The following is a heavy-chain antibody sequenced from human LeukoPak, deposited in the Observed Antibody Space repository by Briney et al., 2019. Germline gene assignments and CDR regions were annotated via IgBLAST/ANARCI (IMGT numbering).Heavy chain of an antibody. V-gene: IGHV1-3*01. D-gene: IGHD3-22*01. CDR2: INAGNGNT. Sequence: ASVKVSCKASGYTFTSYAMHWVRQAPGQRLEWMGWINAGNGNTKYSQKFQGRATITRDTSASTAYMELSSLRSEDTAVYYCARDFRHYYDSSGYIPFDYWGQGTLVTVSS. CDR3: ARDFRHYYDSSGYIPFDY. J-gene: IGHJ4*02. CDR1: GYTFTSYA.